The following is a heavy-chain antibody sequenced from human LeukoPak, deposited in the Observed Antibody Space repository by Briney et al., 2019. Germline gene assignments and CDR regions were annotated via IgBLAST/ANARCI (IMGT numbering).Heavy chain of an antibody. J-gene: IGHJ6*02. CDR3: AKVRSPLYYYYAMDV. V-gene: IGHV3-30*18. Sequence: GGSLRLSCAASGFTFSSYGMYWVRQAPGKGLEWVAVILYDGSNQYYADSVRGRFTISRDNSKNTVDLQMNSLRGEDTAVYYCAKVRSPLYYYYAMDVWGQGTTVTVSS. CDR2: ILYDGSNQ. CDR1: GFTFSSYG.